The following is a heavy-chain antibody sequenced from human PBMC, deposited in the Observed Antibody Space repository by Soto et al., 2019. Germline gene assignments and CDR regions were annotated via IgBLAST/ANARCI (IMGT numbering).Heavy chain of an antibody. J-gene: IGHJ4*02. V-gene: IGHV2-5*02. Sequence: QITLKESGPTLVKPTQTLTLTCTFSGFSLSTSGVGVGWIRQPPGKALEWLALIYWDDDKRYSPSLKSRLTIXKXXSKNQVVLTMTNMDPVDTATYSCARTQLDWPHFDYWGQGTLVTVSS. CDR3: ARTQLDWPHFDY. CDR2: IYWDDDK. D-gene: IGHD3-9*01. CDR1: GFSLSTSGVG.